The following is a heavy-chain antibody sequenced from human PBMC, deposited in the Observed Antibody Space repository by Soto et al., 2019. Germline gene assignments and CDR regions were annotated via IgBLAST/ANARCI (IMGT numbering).Heavy chain of an antibody. D-gene: IGHD1-7*01. CDR3: ARGTAGTTSVRWFDP. Sequence: QVQLQQWGAGLLKPSETLSLTCAVYGGSFSGYYWSWIRQPPGKGLEWIGEINHSGSTNYNPSLKGRVTISVDTPKNQFSLKLSSVTAADTAVYYWARGTAGTTSVRWFDPWGQGTLVTVSS. V-gene: IGHV4-34*01. CDR1: GGSFSGYY. CDR2: INHSGST. J-gene: IGHJ5*02.